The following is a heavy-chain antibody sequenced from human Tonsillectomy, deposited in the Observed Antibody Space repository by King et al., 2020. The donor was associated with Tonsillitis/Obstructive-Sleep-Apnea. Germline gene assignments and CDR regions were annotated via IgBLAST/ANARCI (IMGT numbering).Heavy chain of an antibody. CDR2: ISISGGST. Sequence: VQLVESGGGLVQPGGSLRLSCAASGFTFSSYAMSWVRQAPGKGLEWVSTISISGGSTYYADSVKGRFTISRDNSKNTLFLRMNSLRAEDTAVYYCPTGTDDAFDIWGQGTMVTVSS. J-gene: IGHJ3*02. CDR1: GFTFSSYA. CDR3: PTGTDDAFDI. D-gene: IGHD4-17*01. V-gene: IGHV3-23*04.